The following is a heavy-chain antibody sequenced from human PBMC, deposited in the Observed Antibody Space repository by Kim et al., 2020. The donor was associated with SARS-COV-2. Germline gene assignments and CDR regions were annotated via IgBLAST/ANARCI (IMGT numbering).Heavy chain of an antibody. CDR3: ARDDYDFWSGYYEVDY. J-gene: IGHJ4*02. V-gene: IGHV3-30*07. Sequence: DTGKARFTLSRDNSKNTLYLQMNRLGAEDTAVYYCARDDYDFWSGYYEVDYWGQGTLVTVSS. D-gene: IGHD3-3*01.